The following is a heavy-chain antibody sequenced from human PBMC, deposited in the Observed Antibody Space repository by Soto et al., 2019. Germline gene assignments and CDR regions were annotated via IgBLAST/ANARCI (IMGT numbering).Heavy chain of an antibody. CDR3: AHSKSYYDILTGYWPYYGMDV. Sequence: SGPTLVNPTQTLTLTCTFSGFSLSTSGVGVGWIRQPPGKALEWLALIYWDDDKRYSPSLKSRLTITKDTSKNQVVLTMTNMDPVDTATYYCAHSKSYYDILTGYWPYYGMDVWGQGTTVTVSS. J-gene: IGHJ6*02. CDR2: IYWDDDK. D-gene: IGHD3-9*01. V-gene: IGHV2-5*02. CDR1: GFSLSTSGVG.